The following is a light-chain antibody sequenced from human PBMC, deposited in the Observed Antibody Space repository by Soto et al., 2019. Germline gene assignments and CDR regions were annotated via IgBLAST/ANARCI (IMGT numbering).Light chain of an antibody. CDR3: MQGTHWPWT. CDR2: MVS. J-gene: IGKJ1*01. Sequence: DVVMTQSPLSLPVTLGQPASISCRTSQTLVYADGNVYLTWFQQRPGQSPRRLSYMVSNRDAGVPDRFSGSGSGTDFTLKISRVEAEDVGVYYFMQGTHWPWTFGQGTMVDIK. CDR1: QTLVYADGNVY. V-gene: IGKV2-30*01.